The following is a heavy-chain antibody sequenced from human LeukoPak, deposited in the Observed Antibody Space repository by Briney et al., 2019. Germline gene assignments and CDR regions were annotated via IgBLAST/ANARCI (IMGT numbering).Heavy chain of an antibody. J-gene: IGHJ4*02. V-gene: IGHV3-21*01. D-gene: IGHD3-10*01. CDR3: ARDLRGPFDY. CDR1: GHTFSSDI. Sequence: PGGSLMLAFWVPGHTFSSDIRNWVPQTPAKGVECFSSISSSSRYIYYADSVKGRFTISRDNAKNSLYLQMNSLRAEDTAVYYCARDLRGPFDYWGQETLVTVSS. CDR2: ISSSSRYI.